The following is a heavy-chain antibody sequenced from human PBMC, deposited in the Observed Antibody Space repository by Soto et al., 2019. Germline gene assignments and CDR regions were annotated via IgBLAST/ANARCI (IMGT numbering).Heavy chain of an antibody. D-gene: IGHD6-6*01. V-gene: IGHV3-30*03. CDR1: GFTFSSYA. CDR3: ARGTIVARQHLDY. Sequence: QVQLVESGGGVVQPGKSLRLSCAASGFTFSSYAMHWARQAPGKGLEWVTVISIRGGDEYYAESVRGRLTISRDDSKNTLYLQMDSLRGEDTAVYYCARGTIVARQHLDYWGQGTLVTVSS. J-gene: IGHJ4*02. CDR2: ISIRGGDE.